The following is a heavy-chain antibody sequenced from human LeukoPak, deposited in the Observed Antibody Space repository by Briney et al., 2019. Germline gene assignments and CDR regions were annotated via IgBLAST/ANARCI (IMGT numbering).Heavy chain of an antibody. D-gene: IGHD1-26*01. V-gene: IGHV4-4*07. J-gene: IGHJ4*02. CDR2: IYTTGTT. CDR1: SGSINSYY. Sequence: SETLSLTCTVSSGSINSYYWGWVRQTPGKGLECIGRIYTTGTTQYNPSLKSRVTMSVDTSTNQFSLNLKSMTAADTAVYYCGRQGYTASYYFLDYWSQGTLVAVS. CDR3: GRQGYTASYYFLDY.